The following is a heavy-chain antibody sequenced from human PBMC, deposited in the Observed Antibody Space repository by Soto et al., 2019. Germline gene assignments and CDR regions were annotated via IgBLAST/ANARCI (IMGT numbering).Heavy chain of an antibody. CDR2: ISYSGST. CDR1: GGSISNYY. Sequence: QVQLQKSGPGLVKPSETLSLTCTVSGGSISNYYWSWIRQPPGKGLEWIGYISYSGSTNYNPSLKSRVTISVDTSKNQFSLRLSSVTAADTAVYYCARDTPERWFDPCGQGTLVTVSS. J-gene: IGHJ5*02. V-gene: IGHV4-59*01. CDR3: ARDTPERWFDP.